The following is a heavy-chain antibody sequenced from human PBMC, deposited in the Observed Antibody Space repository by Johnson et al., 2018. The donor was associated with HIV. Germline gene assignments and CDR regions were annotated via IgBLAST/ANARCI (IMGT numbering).Heavy chain of an antibody. D-gene: IGHD6-19*01. CDR1: GFTFSSYA. V-gene: IGHV3-23*04. CDR2: ISGSGGST. J-gene: IGHJ3*02. Sequence: EVQLVESGGGLVQPGGSLRLSCAASGFTFSSYAMSWVRQAPGKGLEWVSAISGSGGSTYYADSVKGRFTISRDNAKNSLYLQMNSLRVEDTALYYCARDRARWSSGWYNDAFDIWGQGTMVTVSS. CDR3: ARDRARWSSGWYNDAFDI.